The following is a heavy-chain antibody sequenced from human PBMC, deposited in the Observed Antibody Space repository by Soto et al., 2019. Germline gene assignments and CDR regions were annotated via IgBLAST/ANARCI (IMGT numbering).Heavy chain of an antibody. CDR1: GGSIISGDYY. Sequence: SETLSLTCTVSGGSIISGDYYWSWIRQPPGKGLEWIGYIYYSGSTYYNPSLKSRVTISVDTSKNQFSLKLSSVTAADTAVYYCARESRITGWLRFDYWGQGTLVTVSS. CDR3: ARESRITGWLRFDY. CDR2: IYYSGST. V-gene: IGHV4-30-4*01. J-gene: IGHJ4*02. D-gene: IGHD5-12*01.